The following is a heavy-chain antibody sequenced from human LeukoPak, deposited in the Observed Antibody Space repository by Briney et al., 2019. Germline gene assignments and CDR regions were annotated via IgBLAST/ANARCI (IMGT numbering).Heavy chain of an antibody. CDR2: IYPGDSDT. CDR1: GYSFTSYW. CDR3: ARQSEYDILTGYYNDSPYYFDY. D-gene: IGHD3-9*01. J-gene: IGHJ4*02. V-gene: IGHV5-51*01. Sequence: GESLQISCKGSGYSFTSYWIGWVRQMPGKGLERMGIIYPGDSDTRYSPSFQGQVTISADKSISTAYLQWSSPKASDTAMYYCARQSEYDILTGYYNDSPYYFDYWGQGTLVTVSS.